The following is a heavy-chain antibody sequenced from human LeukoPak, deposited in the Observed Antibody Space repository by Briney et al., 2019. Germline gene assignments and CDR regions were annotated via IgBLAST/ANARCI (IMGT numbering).Heavy chain of an antibody. Sequence: TLSLTCAVYGGSFSGYYWSWIRQPPGKGLEWIGYIYHSGSTYYNPSLKSRVTISVDRSKNQFSLKLSSVTAADTAVYYCARLSYSSSWFFDYWGQGTLVTVSS. D-gene: IGHD6-13*01. J-gene: IGHJ4*02. CDR2: IYHSGST. CDR1: GGSFSGYY. V-gene: IGHV4-30-2*01. CDR3: ARLSYSSSWFFDY.